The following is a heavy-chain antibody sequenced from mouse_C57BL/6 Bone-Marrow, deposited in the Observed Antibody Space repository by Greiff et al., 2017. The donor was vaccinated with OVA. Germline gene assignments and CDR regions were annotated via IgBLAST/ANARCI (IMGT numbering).Heavy chain of an antibody. CDR1: GFTFNTYA. J-gene: IGHJ3*01. CDR2: IRSKSSNYAT. D-gene: IGHD1-1*01. Sequence: EVQGVESGGGLVQPKGSLKLSCAASGFTFNTYAMHWVRQAPGKGLEWVARIRSKSSNYATYYADSVKARFTISRDDSQRMLYLKMNNLKTEDTAMYYCVRDGDYGRGAWFAYWGQGTLVTVSA. V-gene: IGHV10-3*01. CDR3: VRDGDYGRGAWFAY.